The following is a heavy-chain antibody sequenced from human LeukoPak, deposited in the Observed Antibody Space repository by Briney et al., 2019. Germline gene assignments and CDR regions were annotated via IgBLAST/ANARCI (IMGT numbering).Heavy chain of an antibody. V-gene: IGHV1-18*01. CDR1: GYTFTNYG. CDR3: ARDKAVTTEVTQHFQH. D-gene: IGHD4-23*01. Sequence: ASVKVSCKASGYTFTNYGISWVRQAPGQGLEWMGWISAYNGYTDYAQKLQFRVTMTTDTSTSTAYMELRSLRSDDTAVYYCARDKAVTTEVTQHFQHLGQGTLVTVSS. J-gene: IGHJ1*01. CDR2: ISAYNGYT.